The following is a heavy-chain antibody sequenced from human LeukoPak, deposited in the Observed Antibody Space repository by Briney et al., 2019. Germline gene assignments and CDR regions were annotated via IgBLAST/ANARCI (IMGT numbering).Heavy chain of an antibody. CDR1: GFTFSSDA. Sequence: GGSLRLSCVASGFTFSSDAMHWVRQAPGKGLEWVAVISYDGKEKYHADSVKGRFTISRDNSKNTLYLQMNSLRAEDTAVYYCAKDGSTGYASYFDYWGQGTLVTVSS. V-gene: IGHV3-30*04. CDR3: AKDGSTGYASYFDY. CDR2: ISYDGKEK. D-gene: IGHD3-9*01. J-gene: IGHJ4*02.